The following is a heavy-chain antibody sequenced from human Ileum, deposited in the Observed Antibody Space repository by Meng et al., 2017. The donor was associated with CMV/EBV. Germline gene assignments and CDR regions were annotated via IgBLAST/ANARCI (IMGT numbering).Heavy chain of an antibody. CDR2: IYTSGST. D-gene: IGHD6-19*01. V-gene: IGHV4-61*02. Sequence: QWRLWESGPGSVKLSRTLSLSCTGCGGSLGGGYYWNWIRQPAGKGLEWIGRIYTSGSTNYNPSLKSRFTISVDTSKNQFSLNLTSVTAADTAVYYCARDSAWLIDQWGQGTLVTVSS. CDR3: ARDSAWLIDQ. CDR1: GGSLGGGYY. J-gene: IGHJ4*02.